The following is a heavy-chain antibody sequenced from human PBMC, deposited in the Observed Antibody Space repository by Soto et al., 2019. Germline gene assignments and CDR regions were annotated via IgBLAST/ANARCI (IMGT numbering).Heavy chain of an antibody. CDR1: GFTFNDYA. V-gene: IGHV3-23*01. CDR3: AKECRTMEVTGSDFDS. Sequence: VSLRLSCAASGFTFNDYAMAWVRQAPGQGLEWVSSISGSGGHSSYVDSVRGRFTISRDNVNNILSLDMSDLRAEDTALYYCAKECRTMEVTGSDFDSWGQGALVTVS. CDR2: ISGSGGHS. J-gene: IGHJ4*02. D-gene: IGHD2-21*02.